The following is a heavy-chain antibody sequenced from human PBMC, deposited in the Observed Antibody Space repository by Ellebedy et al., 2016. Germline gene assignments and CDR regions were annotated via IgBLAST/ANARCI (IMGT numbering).Heavy chain of an antibody. J-gene: IGHJ5*02. V-gene: IGHV1-18*01. CDR3: ARDAVLRYFDWLLWNKGGNWFDP. Sequence: ASVKVSCKASGYTFTSYGISWVRQAPGQGLEWMGWISAYNGNTNYAQKLQGRVTMTTDTSTSTAYMELRSLRSDDTAVYYCARDAVLRYFDWLLWNKGGNWFDPWGQGTLVTVSS. CDR1: GYTFTSYG. CDR2: ISAYNGNT. D-gene: IGHD3-9*01.